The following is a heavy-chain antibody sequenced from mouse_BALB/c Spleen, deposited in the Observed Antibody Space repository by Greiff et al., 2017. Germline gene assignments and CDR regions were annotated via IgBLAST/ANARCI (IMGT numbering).Heavy chain of an antibody. CDR2: ISYDGSN. CDR3: ARDRKRGSAWFAY. J-gene: IGHJ3*01. V-gene: IGHV3-6*02. CDR1: GYSITSVYY. Sequence: EVQLVESGPGLVKPSQSLSLTCSVTGYSITSVYYWNWIRQFPGNKLEWMGYISYDGSNNYNPSLKNRISITRDTSKNQFFLKLNSVTTEDTATYYCARDRKRGSAWFAYWGQGTLVTVSA.